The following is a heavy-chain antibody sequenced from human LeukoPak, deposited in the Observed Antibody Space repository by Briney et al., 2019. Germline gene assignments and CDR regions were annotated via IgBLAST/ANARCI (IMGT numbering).Heavy chain of an antibody. V-gene: IGHV4-59*01. D-gene: IGHD1-1*01. CDR2: ISQSGST. J-gene: IGHJ4*02. Sequence: PSETLSLTCIISGGSISGCYWSWIRQPPGKGLEWIGYISQSGSTNYNPSLKSRVTISRDTSKNQIALTLSSVTAADTAVYYCARNLDANWGQGTLVTVSS. CDR1: GGSISGCY. CDR3: ARNLDAN.